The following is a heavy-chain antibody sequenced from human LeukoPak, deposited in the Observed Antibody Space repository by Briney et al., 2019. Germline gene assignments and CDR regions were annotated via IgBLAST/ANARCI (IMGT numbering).Heavy chain of an antibody. CDR2: ISWNSGSI. CDR1: GFTFDDYA. V-gene: IGHV3-9*03. J-gene: IGHJ4*02. Sequence: GGSLRLSCAASGFTFDDYAMHWVRQAPGKGLEWVSGISWNSGSIGYADSVKGRLTISRDNAKNSRYLQMNSLRAEDMALYYCAKGITKTTGTPVDYWGQGTLVTVSS. D-gene: IGHD1-1*01. CDR3: AKGITKTTGTPVDY.